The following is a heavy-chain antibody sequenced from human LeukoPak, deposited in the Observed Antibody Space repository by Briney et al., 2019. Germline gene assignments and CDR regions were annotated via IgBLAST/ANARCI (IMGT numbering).Heavy chain of an antibody. CDR2: VYTTGNT. Sequence: SETLSLTCTVSGGSMRSYYRSWIRQPAGKGLEWIGRVYTTGNTNYNPSLQSRVTMSVDTSKNQFSLKLYSVTAADTAVYYCARGGYSTGWSFFDYWGQGPLVTVSS. CDR3: ARGGYSTGWSFFDY. CDR1: GGSMRSYY. D-gene: IGHD6-19*01. V-gene: IGHV4-4*07. J-gene: IGHJ4*02.